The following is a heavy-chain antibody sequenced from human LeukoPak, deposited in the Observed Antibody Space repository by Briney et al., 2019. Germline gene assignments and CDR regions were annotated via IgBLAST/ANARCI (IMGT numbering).Heavy chain of an antibody. CDR3: ARVRGPDHYDSTGYYFDY. D-gene: IGHD3-22*01. CDR1: GGSISSSSYY. V-gene: IGHV4-30-4*08. CDR2: IYYTGIT. Sequence: SETLSLTCTVSGGSISSSSYYWSWIRQPPGKGLAWIGYIYYTGITYYSPSLKSRVTMSVDTSKNQFSLKLTSVTAADTAVYYCARVRGPDHYDSTGYYFDYWGQGTLVTVSS. J-gene: IGHJ4*02.